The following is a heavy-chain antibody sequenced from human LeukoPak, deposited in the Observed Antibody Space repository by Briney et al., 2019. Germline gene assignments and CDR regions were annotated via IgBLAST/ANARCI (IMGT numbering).Heavy chain of an antibody. CDR2: INSDGSWT. CDR3: VSFYETY. J-gene: IGHJ4*02. CDR1: GNYW. V-gene: IGHV3-74*01. Sequence: GGSLRLSCAASGNYWMHWVRQVTGKGLVWVSHINSDGSWTSYADSVKGRFTISKDNAKNTVYLQMNSLRAEDTAVYYCVSFYETYWGRGTLVTVSS. D-gene: IGHD2/OR15-2a*01.